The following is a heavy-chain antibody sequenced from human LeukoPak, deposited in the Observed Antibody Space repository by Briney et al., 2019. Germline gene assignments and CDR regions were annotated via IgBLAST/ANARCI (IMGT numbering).Heavy chain of an antibody. V-gene: IGHV3-74*01. J-gene: IGHJ4*02. CDR2: INSDGSST. D-gene: IGHD6-19*01. Sequence: GGSLRLSCAASGFTFSSYWMHCVRQAPGKGLVWVSRINSDGSSTSYADSVKGRFTISRDNAKNTLYLQMNSLRAEDTAVYYCARDRGIAVAGPPDYWGQGTLVTVSS. CDR1: GFTFSSYW. CDR3: ARDRGIAVAGPPDY.